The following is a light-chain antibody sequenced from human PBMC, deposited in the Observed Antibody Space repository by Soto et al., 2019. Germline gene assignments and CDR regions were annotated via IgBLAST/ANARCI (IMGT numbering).Light chain of an antibody. CDR1: QDISNY. J-gene: IGKJ3*01. CDR3: QQYDNVPRN. CDR2: DAS. Sequence: DIQMTQSPSSLSASVGDRVTITCQASQDISNYLNWYQQKPGKAPKLLIYDASNLETGVPSRFNGSGSGRDFTFTISSLQPKDIATYYCQQYDNVPRNFGPGTKVDIK. V-gene: IGKV1-33*01.